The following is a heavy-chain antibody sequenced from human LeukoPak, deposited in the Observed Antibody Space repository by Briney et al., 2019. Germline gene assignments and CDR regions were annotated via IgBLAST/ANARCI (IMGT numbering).Heavy chain of an antibody. CDR2: INHSGST. Sequence: SETLSLTCAVYSGSLSGYYWSWIRQPPVKGLEWIGEINHSGSTNYNPSLESRVTISFDTSKNQFSLKLSSVTAADTAMYYCARGRALFDWGQGTLVTVSS. J-gene: IGHJ4*02. CDR3: ARGRALFD. D-gene: IGHD2-21*01. CDR1: SGSLSGYY. V-gene: IGHV4-34*01.